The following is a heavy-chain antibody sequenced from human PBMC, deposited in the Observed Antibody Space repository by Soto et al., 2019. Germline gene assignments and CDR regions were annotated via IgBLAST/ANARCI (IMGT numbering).Heavy chain of an antibody. Sequence: ASVKVSCRTSGDTFTNFGLSCVRQAPGQGLEWMGWISTYNSNKNYAQKFQGRLTLTTDTSTSTGYMELKSLEYDDTAVYYCARVLRGVVNWFVPWGQGTLVTVSS. CDR2: ISTYNSNK. V-gene: IGHV1-18*01. J-gene: IGHJ5*02. D-gene: IGHD3-10*01. CDR1: GDTFTNFG. CDR3: ARVLRGVVNWFVP.